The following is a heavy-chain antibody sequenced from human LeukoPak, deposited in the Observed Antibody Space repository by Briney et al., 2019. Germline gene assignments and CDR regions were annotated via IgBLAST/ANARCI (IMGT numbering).Heavy chain of an antibody. J-gene: IGHJ3*02. V-gene: IGHV1-69*06. CDR3: ARVYYYDSSGYYYDAFDI. CDR1: GGTFSSYA. D-gene: IGHD3-22*01. Sequence: GASVKVSCKASGGTFSSYAISWVRQAPGQGLEWMGGIIPIFGTANYAQKFQGRVTITADKSTSTAYMELRSLRSDDTAVYYCARVYYYDSSGYYYDAFDIWGQGTMVTVSS. CDR2: IIPIFGTA.